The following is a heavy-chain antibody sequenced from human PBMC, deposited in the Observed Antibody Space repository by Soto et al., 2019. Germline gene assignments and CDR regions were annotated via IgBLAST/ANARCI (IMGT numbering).Heavy chain of an antibody. CDR3: ARHSKKTGDFDYYYGMDV. D-gene: IGHD7-27*01. J-gene: IGHJ6*02. Sequence: SETLSRTCSVFGGSMSPYYWSWMRQSPGKGLEWIANIYYRGNTNYNPSLESRVTISIDTSKNQFSLKLNSLTAADTAVYYCARHSKKTGDFDYYYGMDVWGQGTTVT. V-gene: IGHV4-59*08. CDR1: GGSMSPYY. CDR2: IYYRGNT.